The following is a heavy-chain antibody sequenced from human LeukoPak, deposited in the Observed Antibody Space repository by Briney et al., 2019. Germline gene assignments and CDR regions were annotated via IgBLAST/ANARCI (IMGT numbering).Heavy chain of an antibody. J-gene: IGHJ5*02. CDR2: IYYSGST. CDR3: ARVLRGGRGVIGFDP. V-gene: IGHV4-59*01. Sequence: SETLSLTCTVSGGSISSYYWSWIRQPPGKGLEWIGYIYYSGSTNYNPSLKSRVTISVDTSKNQFSLKLSSVTAADTAVYYCARVLRGGRGVIGFDPWGQGTLVTVSS. D-gene: IGHD3-10*01. CDR1: GGSISSYY.